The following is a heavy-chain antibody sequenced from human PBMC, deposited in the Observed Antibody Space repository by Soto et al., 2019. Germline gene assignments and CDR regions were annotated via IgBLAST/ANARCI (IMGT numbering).Heavy chain of an antibody. V-gene: IGHV1-46*03. J-gene: IGHJ4*02. CDR1: GYSFASYY. CDR3: ARRRIVVVPGDIDLVGFDY. Sequence: ASVKVSCKASGYSFASYYVHWVRQAPGQGLEWMGVINPGGGSTTYAQKFQGRVIMTRDTSTSTVYMELSSLRSEDTAVYYCARRRIVVVPGDIDLVGFDYWGQGTLVTVSS. D-gene: IGHD2-2*01. CDR2: INPGGGST.